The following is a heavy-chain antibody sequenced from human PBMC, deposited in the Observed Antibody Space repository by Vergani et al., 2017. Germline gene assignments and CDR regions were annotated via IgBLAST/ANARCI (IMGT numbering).Heavy chain of an antibody. J-gene: IGHJ4*02. CDR1: GFTFSGSA. CDR3: TRRYCSSTSCYYFDY. V-gene: IGHV3-73*02. CDR2: IRSKANSYAT. D-gene: IGHD2-2*01. Sequence: EVQLVESGGGLVQPGGSLKLSCAASGFTFSGSAMHWVRQAPGKGLEWVGRIRSKANSYATAYAASVKGRFTISRDDSKNTAYLQMNSLKTEDTAVYYCTRRYCSSTSCYYFDYWGQGTLVTVSS.